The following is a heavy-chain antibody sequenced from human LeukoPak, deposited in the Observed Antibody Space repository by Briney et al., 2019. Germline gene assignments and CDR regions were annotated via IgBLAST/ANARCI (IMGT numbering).Heavy chain of an antibody. CDR2: INYSGST. D-gene: IGHD6-13*01. V-gene: IGHV4-59*01. CDR1: GGSISGSY. J-gene: IGHJ3*02. CDR3: ARPHSSGWYDAIDI. Sequence: SETLTLTCTVSGGSISGSYWSWIRQPPGKGLEWIGYINYSGSTNYNPSLKSRVTISLDTSKNQFSLKLSSVTAADTAVYYCARPHSSGWYDAIDIWGQGTMVTVSS.